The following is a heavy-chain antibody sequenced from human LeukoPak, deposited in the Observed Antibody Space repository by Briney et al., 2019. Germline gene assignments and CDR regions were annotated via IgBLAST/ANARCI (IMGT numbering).Heavy chain of an antibody. V-gene: IGHV4-61*01. CDR3: ARTTMVRGTYYMDV. CDR1: GYSISSGYY. J-gene: IGHJ6*03. D-gene: IGHD3-10*01. Sequence: SETLSLTCTVSGYSISSGYYWSWIRQPPGKGLQWIGCIHYSGSTNYNPSLKSRVTISVDTSKNQFSLKLSSVTAADTAVYYCARTTMVRGTYYMDVWGKGTTVTISS. CDR2: IHYSGST.